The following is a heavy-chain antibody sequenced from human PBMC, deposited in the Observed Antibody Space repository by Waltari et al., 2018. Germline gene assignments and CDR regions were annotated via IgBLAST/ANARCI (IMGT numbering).Heavy chain of an antibody. J-gene: IGHJ3*02. V-gene: IGHV1-46*01. CDR1: GYPSTSYY. Sequence: QVQLVQSGAEVKTPGASVMVSCKASGYPSTSYYMHWVRQAPGQGLEWRGISNPSGGSTSYAQKFQGRVTMTRDTSTSTVYMELSSLRSEDTAVYYCARGGPDAFDIWGQGTMVTVSS. CDR2: SNPSGGST. CDR3: ARGGPDAFDI.